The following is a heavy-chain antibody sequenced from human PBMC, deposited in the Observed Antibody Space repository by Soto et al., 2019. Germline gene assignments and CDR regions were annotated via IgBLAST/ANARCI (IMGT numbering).Heavy chain of an antibody. CDR3: ARVPCSYGLLFYLDF. D-gene: IGHD5-18*01. CDR1: GYTFTYYH. Sequence: QVQLVQSGAEVKKPGASVTVSCKASGYTFTYYHVHWVRQAPGQGLEWMGMINPNGGDTSYAQKFQGRVTMTRDTSTSTVYMEVSSLRSEDTALYFCARVPCSYGLLFYLDFWGQGTLVTVSS. CDR2: INPNGGDT. V-gene: IGHV1-46*01. J-gene: IGHJ4*02.